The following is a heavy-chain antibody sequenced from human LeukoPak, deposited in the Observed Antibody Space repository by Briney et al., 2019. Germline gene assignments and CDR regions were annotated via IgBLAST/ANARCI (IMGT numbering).Heavy chain of an antibody. CDR2: IKQDGSEK. J-gene: IGHJ4*02. CDR1: GFTLSSYW. V-gene: IGHV3-7*01. D-gene: IGHD5-18*01. CDR3: ARSRRTAMVTSLDY. Sequence: GGSLRLSCAASGFTLSSYWMSWVRQAPGKGLEWVANIKQDGSEKYYVDSVKGRFTISRDNAKNSLYLQMNSLRAEDTAVYYCARSRRTAMVTSLDYWGQGTLVTVSS.